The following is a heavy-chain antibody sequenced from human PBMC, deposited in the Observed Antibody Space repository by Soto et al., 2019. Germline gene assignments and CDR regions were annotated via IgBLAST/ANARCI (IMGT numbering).Heavy chain of an antibody. CDR3: ATHIVPAATKLDY. CDR1: GFTFSSYA. J-gene: IGHJ4*02. Sequence: EVQLLESGGGLVQPGGSLRLSCAASGFTFSSYAMSWVRQAPGKGLEWVSAISGSGGSTYYADSVKGRFTISRDNSKNPLYLQMNSLRAEDTAVYYCATHIVPAATKLDYWGQGTLVTVSS. CDR2: ISGSGGST. D-gene: IGHD2-2*01. V-gene: IGHV3-23*01.